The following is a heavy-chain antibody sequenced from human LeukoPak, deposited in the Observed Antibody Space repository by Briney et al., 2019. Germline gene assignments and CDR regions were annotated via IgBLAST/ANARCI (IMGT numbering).Heavy chain of an antibody. CDR1: GFTFSTHW. V-gene: IGHV3-7*01. CDR3: ARACYYDSSGYCHDAFDI. CDR2: MKQDGSDK. Sequence: GGSLTLSCAASGFTFSTHWMSWVRQAPGKGLEWVANMKQDGSDKYYVDSVKGRFTISRDNAKNSLYLQMNSPRAEDTAVYYCARACYYDSSGYCHDAFDIWGQGTMVTVSS. J-gene: IGHJ3*02. D-gene: IGHD3-22*01.